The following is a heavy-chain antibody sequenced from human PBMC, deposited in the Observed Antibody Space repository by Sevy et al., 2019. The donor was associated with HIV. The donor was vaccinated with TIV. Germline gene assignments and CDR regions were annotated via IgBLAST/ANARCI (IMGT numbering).Heavy chain of an antibody. J-gene: IGHJ4*02. Sequence: GGSPRLSCGASGFSFSSYSMNWVRQAPGKGLEWVSYITRSDSARDYADSVKGRFIISRDNAKNSLFLQMNSLRVEDTAVYYCVRTVSGSYRYDDYWGQGTLVTVSS. V-gene: IGHV3-48*01. CDR3: VRTVSGSYRYDDY. D-gene: IGHD3-16*02. CDR1: GFSFSSYS. CDR2: ITRSDSAR.